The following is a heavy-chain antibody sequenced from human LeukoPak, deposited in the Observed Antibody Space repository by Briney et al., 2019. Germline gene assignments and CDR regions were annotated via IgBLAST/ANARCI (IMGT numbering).Heavy chain of an antibody. CDR1: GFTFSSYA. CDR3: ASTGYSSSWYEPSFDY. D-gene: IGHD6-13*01. J-gene: IGHJ4*02. V-gene: IGHV3-30-3*01. CDR2: ISYDGSNK. Sequence: PGGSLRLSCAASGFTFSSYAMHWVRQAPGKGLEWVAVISYDGSNKYYADSVKGRFTISRDNSKNTLYLQMNSLRAEDTAVYYCASTGYSSSWYEPSFDYWGQGTLVTVSS.